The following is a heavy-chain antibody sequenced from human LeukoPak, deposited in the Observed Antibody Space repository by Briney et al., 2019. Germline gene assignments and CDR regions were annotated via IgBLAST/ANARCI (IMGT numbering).Heavy chain of an antibody. V-gene: IGHV3-23*01. Sequence: GGSLRLSCAASGFTFSSYSMNWVRQAPGKGLEWVSAISGSGGSTYYADSVKGRFTISRDNSKNTLYLQMNSLRAEDTAVYYCAKDLGITGIRCYFDYWGQGTLVTVSS. CDR1: GFTFSSYS. CDR3: AKDLGITGIRCYFDY. D-gene: IGHD1-20*01. CDR2: ISGSGGST. J-gene: IGHJ4*02.